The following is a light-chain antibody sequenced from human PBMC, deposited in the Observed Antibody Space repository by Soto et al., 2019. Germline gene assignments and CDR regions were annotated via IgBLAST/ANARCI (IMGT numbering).Light chain of an antibody. CDR2: EAS. CDR3: QQSYTTLTWT. V-gene: IGKV1-39*01. J-gene: IGKJ1*01. Sequence: DIQMTQSPSSQSASVGDRVTITCRASQNISIYLNWYQQKPGKAPKLLIYEASSLQSGVPSRFSGSGSGTDFILTISGLQPEDFATYYCQQSYTTLTWTFGQGTKVEIK. CDR1: QNISIY.